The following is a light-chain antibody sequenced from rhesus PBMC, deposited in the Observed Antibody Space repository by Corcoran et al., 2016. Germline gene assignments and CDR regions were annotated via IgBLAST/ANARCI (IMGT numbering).Light chain of an antibody. CDR3: QQYKDFLPT. CDR2: SAY. V-gene: IGKV3-40*03. CDR1: ESVDNY. J-gene: IGKJ1*01. Sequence: EIVMMQSPATLSLSPGEPATLSCRASESVDNYLAWYQQQPGPAPKLLVHSAYFRATDSPDRFSGSGSGTDFILTISSLEPGDVGIYHCQQYKDFLPTFGQGTKVEIK.